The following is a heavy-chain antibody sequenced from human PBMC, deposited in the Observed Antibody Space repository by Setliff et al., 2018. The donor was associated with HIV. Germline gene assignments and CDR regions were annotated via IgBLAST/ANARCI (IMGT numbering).Heavy chain of an antibody. V-gene: IGHV3-30-3*01. D-gene: IGHD3-3*01. CDR1: GFTVSSNY. CDR2: ISYDGSNK. Sequence: LRLSCAASGFTVSSNYMHWVRQAPGKGLEWVAVISYDGSNKYYADSVKGRFTISRDNSKNTLYLQMNSLRAEDTAVYYCARADIRRRFSRGDYWGQGTLVTVSS. J-gene: IGHJ4*02. CDR3: ARADIRRRFSRGDY.